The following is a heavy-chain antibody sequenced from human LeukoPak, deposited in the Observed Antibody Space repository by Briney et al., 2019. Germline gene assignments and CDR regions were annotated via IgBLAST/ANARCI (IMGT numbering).Heavy chain of an antibody. CDR1: GFTFSDYY. CDR2: ISSSGSTI. V-gene: IGHV3-11*01. Sequence: GGSLRLSCAASGFTFSDYYMSWIRQAPGKRLEWVSYISSSGSTIYYADSVKGRFTISRDNAKNSLYLQMNSLRAEDTAVYYCARDQRSSGWYLGKGYFDYWGQRTLVTVSS. CDR3: ARDQRSSGWYLGKGYFDY. D-gene: IGHD6-19*01. J-gene: IGHJ4*02.